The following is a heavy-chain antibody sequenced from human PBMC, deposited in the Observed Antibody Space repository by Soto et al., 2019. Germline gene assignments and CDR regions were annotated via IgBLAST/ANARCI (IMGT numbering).Heavy chain of an antibody. J-gene: IGHJ4*02. CDR2: ISAYNGNT. CDR1: GYTFTSYC. V-gene: IGHV1-18*04. CDR3: AHRPSGWYIFDY. D-gene: IGHD6-19*01. Sequence: ASVKVSCKASGYTFTSYCISWVRQAPGQGLEWMGWISAYNGNTNYAQKLQGRVTMTTDTSTSTAYMELRSLRSDDTATYYCAHRPSGWYIFDYWGQGTLVTVSS.